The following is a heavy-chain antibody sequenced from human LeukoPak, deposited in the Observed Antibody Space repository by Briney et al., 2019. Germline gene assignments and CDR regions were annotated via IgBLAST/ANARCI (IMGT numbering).Heavy chain of an antibody. V-gene: IGHV3-30*04. CDR2: ISFDGNNK. Sequence: GGSLRLSCAASGFTFSDYAMHWVRLAPGKGLEWVAVISFDGNNKYYADSVKGRFTISRDNSKNTLYLQMNSLKVEDTAVYSCTRGPRPLRYCSGGSCPSYYSGMDVWGQGTTVTVSS. J-gene: IGHJ6*02. CDR1: GFTFSDYA. CDR3: TRGPRPLRYCSGGSCPSYYSGMDV. D-gene: IGHD2-15*01.